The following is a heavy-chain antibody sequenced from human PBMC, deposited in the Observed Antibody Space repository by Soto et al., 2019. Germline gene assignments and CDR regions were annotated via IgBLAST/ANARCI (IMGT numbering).Heavy chain of an antibody. V-gene: IGHV3-23*05. CDR3: VRPVLTVPGTRYFDH. D-gene: IGHD6-19*01. Sequence: EVQLLESGGAFVQPGGSLRLSCAASGFTFNSYAMSWVRQAPGKGLEWVSAIGSDGTAIQYADSVKGRFTISKDNSNDMLYLQMNSLRAEDTAVYYCVRPVLTVPGTRYFDHWGQGALVTVSS. J-gene: IGHJ4*02. CDR2: IGSDGTAI. CDR1: GFTFNSYA.